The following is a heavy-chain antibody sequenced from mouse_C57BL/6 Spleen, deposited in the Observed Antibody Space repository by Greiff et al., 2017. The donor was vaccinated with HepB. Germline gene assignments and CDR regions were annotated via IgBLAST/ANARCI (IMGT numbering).Heavy chain of an antibody. CDR2: ISYDGSN. V-gene: IGHV3-6*01. J-gene: IGHJ4*01. CDR3: ARRPTAGAMDY. Sequence: EVQLQESGPGLVKPSQSLSLTCSVTGYSITSGYYWNWIRQFPGNKLEWMGYISYDGSNNYNPSLKNRISITRDTSKNQFFLKLNSVTTEDTATYYCARRPTAGAMDYWGQGTSVTVSS. D-gene: IGHD2-10*01. CDR1: GYSITSGYY.